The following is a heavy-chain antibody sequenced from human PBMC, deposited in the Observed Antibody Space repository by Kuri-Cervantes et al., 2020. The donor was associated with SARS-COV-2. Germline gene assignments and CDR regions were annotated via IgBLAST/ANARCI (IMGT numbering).Heavy chain of an antibody. D-gene: IGHD5-18*01. CDR3: ARDGAGSNYGFDY. CDR1: GFTFSSYW. Sequence: GGSLRLSCAASGFTFSSYWMSWVRQAPGKGLEWVANIKQDGSEKYYVDSVKGRFTISRDNAKNSLYLQMNSLRAEDTAVYYCARDGAGSNYGFDYWGQGTLVTVS. V-gene: IGHV3-7*01. J-gene: IGHJ4*02. CDR2: IKQDGSEK.